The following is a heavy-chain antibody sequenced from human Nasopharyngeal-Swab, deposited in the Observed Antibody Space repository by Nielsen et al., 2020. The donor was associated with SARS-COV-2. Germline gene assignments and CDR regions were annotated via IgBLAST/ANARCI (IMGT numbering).Heavy chain of an antibody. CDR2: IYYSGST. D-gene: IGHD5-18*01. J-gene: IGHJ5*02. V-gene: IGHV4-31*02. Sequence: RQAPGKGLEWIGYIYYSGSTYYNPSLKSRVTISVDTSKNQFSLKLSSVTAADTAVYHCARGGGYSYGTWVWFDPWGQGTLITVSS. CDR3: ARGGGYSYGTWVWFDP.